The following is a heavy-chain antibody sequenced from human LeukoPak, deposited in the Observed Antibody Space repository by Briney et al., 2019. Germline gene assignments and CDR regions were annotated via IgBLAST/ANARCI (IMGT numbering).Heavy chain of an antibody. V-gene: IGHV4-59*08. J-gene: IGHJ4*02. CDR3: ARSFEGWSLYFDY. D-gene: IGHD6-19*01. CDR1: DGSISGYY. Sequence: SETLSLTCTVSDGSISGYYWSWIRQPPGKGLEWIGYIYYSGSTNYNPSLKSRVTISLDTSKNQFSLKLSSVTAADTAVYYCARSFEGWSLYFDYWGQGTLVTVSS. CDR2: IYYSGST.